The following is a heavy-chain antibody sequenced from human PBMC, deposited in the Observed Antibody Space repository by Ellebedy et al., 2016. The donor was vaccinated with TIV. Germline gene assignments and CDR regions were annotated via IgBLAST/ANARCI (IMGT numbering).Heavy chain of an antibody. CDR3: ARQRYRYDSSGMVGGHFDY. Sequence: MPSETLSLTCTVSGGSISSYYWSWIRQPPGKGLEWIGYIYYSGSTNYNPSLKSRVTISVDTSKNQFSLKLRSVTAAETAVYYCARQRYRYDSSGMVGGHFDYWGQGTLVTVSS. J-gene: IGHJ4*02. D-gene: IGHD3-22*01. CDR2: IYYSGST. CDR1: GGSISSYY. V-gene: IGHV4-59*08.